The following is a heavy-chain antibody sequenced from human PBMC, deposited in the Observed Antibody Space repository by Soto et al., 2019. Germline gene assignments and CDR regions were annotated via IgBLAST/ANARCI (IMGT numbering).Heavy chain of an antibody. D-gene: IGHD3-9*01. CDR1: GFTYRSDG. CDR2: IWYDGSNK. V-gene: IGHV3-33*01. Sequence: HGGCVRLCGAEGGFTYRSDGMHWVHQAPGKGLEWVAVIWYDGSNKYYADSVKGRFTISRDNSKNTLYLQMNSLRAEDTAVYYCAREAFDWLSLVIWGQGTMVTVSS. CDR3: AREAFDWLSLVI. J-gene: IGHJ3*02.